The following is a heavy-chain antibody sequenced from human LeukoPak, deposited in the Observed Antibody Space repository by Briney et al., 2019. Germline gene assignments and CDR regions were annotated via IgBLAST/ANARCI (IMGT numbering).Heavy chain of an antibody. CDR1: GYSFTDYY. J-gene: IGHJ4*02. Sequence: ASVKVSCKASGYSFTDYYMHWVRQAPGQGLEWMGWINPNSGGTNYAQKFQGRVTMTRDTSISTAYMELSRLRSDDTAVYYCARGADTMIVVVKNGHLDYWGQGTLVTVSS. CDR2: INPNSGGT. CDR3: ARGADTMIVVVKNGHLDY. V-gene: IGHV1-2*02. D-gene: IGHD3-22*01.